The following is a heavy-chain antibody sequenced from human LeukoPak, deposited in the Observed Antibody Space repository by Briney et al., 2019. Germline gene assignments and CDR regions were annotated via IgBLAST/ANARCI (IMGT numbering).Heavy chain of an antibody. CDR1: GGSISSSSYY. Sequence: SETLSLTCTHSGGSISSSSYYWRWVRQPPGKGLEWIGSIYYSGSTYYNPSLKIRVTISVDRSKNRFSLKLSALTAAASSPHSCAKALRLGEFGYWGQGTLVTVSS. CDR3: AKALRLGEFGY. D-gene: IGHD3-16*01. CDR2: IYYSGST. J-gene: IGHJ4*02. V-gene: IGHV4-39*07.